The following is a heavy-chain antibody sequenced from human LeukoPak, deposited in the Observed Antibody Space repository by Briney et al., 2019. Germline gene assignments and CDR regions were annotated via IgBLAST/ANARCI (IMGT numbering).Heavy chain of an antibody. J-gene: IGHJ4*02. CDR2: IKPDGSEK. CDR1: GITFGSYW. D-gene: IGHD6-19*01. V-gene: IGHV3-7*05. Sequence: PGGSLRLSCAASGITFGSYWMTWVRQAPGKGLECVANIKPDGSEKYYVDSVEGRFTISRDNAKNSLLLEMNSLRPEDTAVYYCARGRVAVAGSYEYWGQGTLVTVSS. CDR3: ARGRVAVAGSYEY.